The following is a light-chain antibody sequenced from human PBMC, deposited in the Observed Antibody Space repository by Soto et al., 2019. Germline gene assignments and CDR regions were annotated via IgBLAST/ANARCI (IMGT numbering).Light chain of an antibody. CDR3: QQLETSPLT. CDR1: QGISSA. Sequence: AIQVTQSPSSLSASVGDTVTITCRASQGISSAFAWYQQKPGKVPRLLIYDVFNLQSGVPSRFSGRGSGTDFALTISRLQPEDLATYYCQQLETSPLTFGQGTRLEVK. J-gene: IGKJ5*01. CDR2: DVF. V-gene: IGKV1-13*02.